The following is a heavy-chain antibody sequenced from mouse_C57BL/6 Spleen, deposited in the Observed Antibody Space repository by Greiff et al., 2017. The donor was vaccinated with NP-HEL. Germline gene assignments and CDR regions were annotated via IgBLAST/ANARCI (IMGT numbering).Heavy chain of an antibody. CDR1: GFSFNTYA. CDR3: VSYYGSSYRYAMDY. V-gene: IGHV10-1*01. D-gene: IGHD1-1*01. CDR2: IRSKSNNYAT. Sequence: EVKLVESGGGLVQPKGSLKLSCAASGFSFNTYAMNWVRQAPGKGLEWVARIRSKSNNYATYYADSVKDRFTISRDDSESMLYLQMNNLKTEDTAMYYCVSYYGSSYRYAMDYWGQGTSVTVSS. J-gene: IGHJ4*01.